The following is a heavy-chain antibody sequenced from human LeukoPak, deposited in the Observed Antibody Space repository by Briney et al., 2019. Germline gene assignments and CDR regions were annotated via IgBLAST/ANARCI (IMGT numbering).Heavy chain of an antibody. J-gene: IGHJ4*02. CDR3: ARTGGYSFGYPYYFDY. CDR2: IKQDGSEK. CDR1: GFTFSGYW. Sequence: PGGSLRLSCAASGFTFSGYWMSWVRQAPGKGLEWVANIKQDGSEKYYVDSVQGRFTISRDNAKNSLDLQMNSLRAEDTAVYYCARTGGYSFGYPYYFDYWGQGTLVTVSS. V-gene: IGHV3-7*02. D-gene: IGHD5-18*01.